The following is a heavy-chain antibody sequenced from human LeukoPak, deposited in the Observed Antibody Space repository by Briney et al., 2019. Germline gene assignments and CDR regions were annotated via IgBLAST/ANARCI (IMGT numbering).Heavy chain of an antibody. D-gene: IGHD1-7*01. J-gene: IGHJ5*02. CDR3: ALHHGNYDVGRWFDP. V-gene: IGHV3-23*01. CDR2: ISGTGGST. CDR1: GFTFSSYD. Sequence: GGSLRLSCAASGFTFSSYDMSWVRQAPGKGLEWVSRISGTGGSTYYTDSVKGRFTISRDNSKNTLYLQMNTLRADDTAVYYCALHHGNYDVGRWFDPWGQGTLVTV.